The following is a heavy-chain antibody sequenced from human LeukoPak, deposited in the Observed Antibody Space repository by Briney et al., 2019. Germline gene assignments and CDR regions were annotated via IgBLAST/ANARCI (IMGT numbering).Heavy chain of an antibody. CDR2: IKSKTDGGTT. CDR3: TGPHDAY. CDR1: GFTLSNAL. V-gene: IGHV3-15*01. Sequence: PGGSLRLSCEASGFTLSNALMSWVRQVAGKGLEWVGRIKSKTDGGTTDYAAPVKGRFSISRDDSKNTLYLQMNSLKTDDTAVYYCTGPHDAYWGQGTLVTVSA. J-gene: IGHJ4*02.